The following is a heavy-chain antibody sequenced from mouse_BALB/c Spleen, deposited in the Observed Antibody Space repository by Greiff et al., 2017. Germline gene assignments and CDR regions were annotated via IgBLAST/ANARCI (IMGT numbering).Heavy chain of an antibody. J-gene: IGHJ2*01. CDR1: GFTFTDYY. CDR3: ARYYYGSSYGRGFDY. D-gene: IGHD1-1*01. V-gene: IGHV7-3*02. CDR2: IRNKANGYTT. Sequence: EVNVVESGGGLVQPGGSLRLSCATSGFTFTDYYMSWVRQPPGKALEWLGFIRNKANGYTTEYSASVKGRFTISRDNSQSILYLQMNTLRAEDSATYYCARYYYGSSYGRGFDYWGQGTTLTVSS.